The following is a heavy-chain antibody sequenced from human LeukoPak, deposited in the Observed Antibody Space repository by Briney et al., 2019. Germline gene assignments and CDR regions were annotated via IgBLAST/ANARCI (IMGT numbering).Heavy chain of an antibody. D-gene: IGHD3-9*01. J-gene: IGHJ6*02. V-gene: IGHV4-59*02. Sequence: TSETLSLTCTVSGGSVSSYYWSWIRQPPGKGLEWIGYIYYSGSTNYNPSLKSQVTISVDTSKNQFSLKLSSVTAADTAAYYCARVYYDYLLYKGGYYWYHFGMDVWGQGTTVTVSS. CDR1: GGSVSSYY. CDR3: ARVYYDYLLYKGGYYWYHFGMDV. CDR2: IYYSGST.